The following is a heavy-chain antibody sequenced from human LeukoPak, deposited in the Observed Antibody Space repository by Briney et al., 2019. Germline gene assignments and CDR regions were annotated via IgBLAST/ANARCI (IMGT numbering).Heavy chain of an antibody. V-gene: IGHV4-31*03. CDR3: ARTEGKLHLDN. CDR1: GDSMISGGYY. Sequence: PSETLSLTCTVSGDSMISGGYYWSWIRHRPGKGLEWIGYIYFSGNTDYSPSFRSRAAISLDTSKHQFSLKLSSVTAADTAIYYCARTEGKLHLDNWGQGTLVTVSS. D-gene: IGHD2-15*01. CDR2: IYFSGNT. J-gene: IGHJ4*02.